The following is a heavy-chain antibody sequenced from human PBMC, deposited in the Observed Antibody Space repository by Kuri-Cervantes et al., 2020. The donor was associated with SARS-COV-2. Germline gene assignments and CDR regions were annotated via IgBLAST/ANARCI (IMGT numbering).Heavy chain of an antibody. J-gene: IGHJ4*02. Sequence: ESLKISCTVSGGSISSYYWSWIRQPPGKGLEWIGYIYYSGSTNYNPSLKSRVTISVDTSKNQFSLKLSSVTAADTAVYYCARDGRSSWDFDYWGQGTLVTVSS. V-gene: IGHV4-59*01. CDR1: GGSISSYY. CDR3: ARDGRSSWDFDY. D-gene: IGHD6-13*01. CDR2: IYYSGST.